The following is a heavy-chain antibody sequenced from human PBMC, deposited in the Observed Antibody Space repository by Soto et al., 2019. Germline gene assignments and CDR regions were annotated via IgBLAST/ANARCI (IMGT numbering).Heavy chain of an antibody. V-gene: IGHV3-30*03. CDR2: ISYDGSNK. CDR3: ASPANYYDSSGYYYEREPDAFDI. J-gene: IGHJ3*02. D-gene: IGHD3-22*01. CDR1: GFTFSSYG. Sequence: GGSLRLSCAASGFTFSSYGMHWVRQAPGKGLEWVAVISYDGSNKYYADSVKGRFTISRDNSKNTLYLQMNSLRAEDTAVYYCASPANYYDSSGYYYEREPDAFDIWGQGTMVTVSS.